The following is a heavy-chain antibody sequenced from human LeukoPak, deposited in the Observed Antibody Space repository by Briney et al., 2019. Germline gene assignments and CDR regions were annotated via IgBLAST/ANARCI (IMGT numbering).Heavy chain of an antibody. CDR1: GFTFSRFA. CDR3: SRDRNIGEGYLFDP. V-gene: IGHV3-30*04. D-gene: IGHD2/OR15-2a*01. CDR2: IPYDGSNK. Sequence: GGSLTLSCAASGFTFSRFAMHWVRQAPGKGLEWVALIPYDGSNKYYTDSVKGRFNISRDNSNNTLYLQMNSLRAEDAAVYYCSRDRNIGEGYLFDPWGQGTPVTVSS. J-gene: IGHJ5*02.